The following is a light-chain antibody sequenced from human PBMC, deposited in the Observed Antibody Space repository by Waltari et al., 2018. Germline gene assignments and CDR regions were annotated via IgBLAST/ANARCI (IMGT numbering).Light chain of an antibody. V-gene: IGLV2-23*02. CDR1: SSDVGSFNL. CDR2: QVS. CDR3: CSYGGSSTFVI. Sequence: QSALTQPASVSGSPGQSITIPCPGTSSDVGSFNLVSWYQQHPNKAPKLMIYQVSKRPSGLSNRFSGSKSGNTASLTISGLQAEDEAEYYCCSYGGSSTFVIFGGGTKLTVL. J-gene: IGLJ2*01.